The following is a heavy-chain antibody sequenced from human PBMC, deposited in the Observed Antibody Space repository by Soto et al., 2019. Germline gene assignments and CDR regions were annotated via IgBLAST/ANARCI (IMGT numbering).Heavy chain of an antibody. CDR1: GYTFTGYY. D-gene: IGHD3-3*01. J-gene: IGHJ6*02. CDR3: ARVGSGRFLEWLLGDYGMDV. V-gene: IGHV1-2*04. Sequence: AASVKVSFKASGYTFTGYYMHWVRQAPGQGLEWMGWINPNSGGTNYAQKFQGWVTMTRDTSISTAYMELSRLRSDDTAVYYCARVGSGRFLEWLLGDYGMDVWGQGTTVTVS. CDR2: INPNSGGT.